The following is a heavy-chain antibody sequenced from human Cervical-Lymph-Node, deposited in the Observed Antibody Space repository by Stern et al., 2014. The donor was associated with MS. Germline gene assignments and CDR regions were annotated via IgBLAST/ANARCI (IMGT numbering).Heavy chain of an antibody. CDR2: VSSGGEPI. CDR1: GFSFSDSY. D-gene: IGHD5-12*01. J-gene: IGHJ3*02. CDR3: VKGWEPRQDGPSGHDYDAFDI. V-gene: IGHV3-11*01. Sequence: VQLVESGGGLVKPGGSLRVSCAATGFSFSDSYMTWIRQPPGKGLEWVSYVSSGGEPIKYAESVKGRFTVSRDNAKNSLSLQMSSLTVEDTAVYYCVKGWEPRQDGPSGHDYDAFDIWGQGTMVTVSS.